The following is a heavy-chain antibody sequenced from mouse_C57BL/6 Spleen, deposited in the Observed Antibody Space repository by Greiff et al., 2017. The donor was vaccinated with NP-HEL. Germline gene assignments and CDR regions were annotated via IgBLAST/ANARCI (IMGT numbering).Heavy chain of an antibody. CDR1: GYTFTSYW. V-gene: IGHV1-61*01. J-gene: IGHJ3*01. Sequence: QVQLQQPGAELVRPGSSVKLSCKASGYTFTSYWRDWVKQRPGQGLEWIGNIYPSDSETHYNQKFKDKATLMVDKSSSTAYMQLSSLTSEDSAVYYCARSRDGYFAYWGQGTRVTVSA. CDR3: ARSRDGYFAY. D-gene: IGHD2-3*01. CDR2: IYPSDSET.